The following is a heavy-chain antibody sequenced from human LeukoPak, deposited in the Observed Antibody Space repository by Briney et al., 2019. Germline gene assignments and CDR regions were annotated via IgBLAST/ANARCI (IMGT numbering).Heavy chain of an antibody. D-gene: IGHD3-10*01. CDR2: IEQDSSAT. J-gene: IGHJ4*02. CDR1: GFTFSRFA. Sequence: NPGGSLRLSCEASGFTFSRFAMTWVRQAPGRGLEWISTIEQDSSATYSADSVRGRFAISRDNSKNTLYLQMNSLRAEDTAVYYCAKDRALHGYFDYWGQGTLVTVSS. CDR3: AKDRALHGYFDY. V-gene: IGHV3-NL1*01.